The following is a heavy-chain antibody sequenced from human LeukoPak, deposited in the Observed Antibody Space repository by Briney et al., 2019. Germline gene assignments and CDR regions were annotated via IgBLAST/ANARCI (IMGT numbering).Heavy chain of an antibody. Sequence: GGSLRLSCAASGFTVSSNYMSWVRQAPGKGLEWVSVIYSGGSTYYADSVKGRFTISRDNSKNTLYLQMNSLRAEDTAVYYCAKDRHAPGRYCSSTSCFPFDSWGQGTLVTVSS. J-gene: IGHJ5*01. CDR3: AKDRHAPGRYCSSTSCFPFDS. V-gene: IGHV3-53*01. CDR1: GFTVSSNY. CDR2: IYSGGST. D-gene: IGHD2-2*01.